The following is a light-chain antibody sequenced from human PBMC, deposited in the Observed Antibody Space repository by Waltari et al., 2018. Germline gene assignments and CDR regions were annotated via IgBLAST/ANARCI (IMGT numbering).Light chain of an antibody. CDR1: SGSVASSY. CDR3: QSYDSSSQV. Sequence: NFMLTQPHSVSESPGKTVTLSCTRSSGSVASSYVQWYQQRPGSAPTIVIDEHNPRPSGFPDRLPGSIDSSANAASLTSSGLTTEDEADYYCQSYDSSSQVFGGGTRLTVL. J-gene: IGLJ3*02. V-gene: IGLV6-57*03. CDR2: EHN.